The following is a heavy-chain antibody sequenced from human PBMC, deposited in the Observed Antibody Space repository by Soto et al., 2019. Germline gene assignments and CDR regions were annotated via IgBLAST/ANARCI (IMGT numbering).Heavy chain of an antibody. CDR3: ARCGWYGSRLSNWFHP. Sequence: SETLSLTCTVSGGSISSYYWSWIRQPAGKGLEWIGRIYTSGSTNYNPSLKSRVTMSVDTSKNQFSLKLSSVTAADTAVYYCARCGWYGSRLSNWFHPCGQAPLVSVSS. CDR1: GGSISSYY. J-gene: IGHJ5*02. D-gene: IGHD3-10*01. V-gene: IGHV4-4*07. CDR2: IYTSGST.